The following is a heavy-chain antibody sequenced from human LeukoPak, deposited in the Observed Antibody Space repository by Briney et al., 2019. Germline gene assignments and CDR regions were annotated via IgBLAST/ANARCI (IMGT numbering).Heavy chain of an antibody. D-gene: IGHD6-13*01. J-gene: IGHJ4*02. Sequence: PGGSLRLSCAASGFTFSSYAMHWVRQAPGKGLEYVSAISSNGGSTYYANSVKGRFTISRDNSKNTLYLQMGSLRAEDMAVYYCARGRYRALYSSSWTHLDYWGQGTLVTVSS. CDR3: ARGRYRALYSSSWTHLDY. CDR1: GFTFSSYA. V-gene: IGHV3-64*01. CDR2: ISSNGGST.